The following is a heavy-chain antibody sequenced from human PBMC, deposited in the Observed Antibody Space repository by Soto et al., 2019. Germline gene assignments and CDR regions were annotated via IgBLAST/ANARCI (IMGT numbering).Heavy chain of an antibody. Sequence: SVKVSCKASGGTFSSYAISWVRQAPGQGLEWMGGIIPIFGTANYAQKFQGRVTITADESTSTAYMELSSLRSEDTAVYYCARDYERTYSFDPWGQGTLVTVSS. CDR3: ARDYERTYSFDP. CDR1: GGTFSSYA. J-gene: IGHJ5*02. D-gene: IGHD3-16*01. V-gene: IGHV1-69*13. CDR2: IIPIFGTA.